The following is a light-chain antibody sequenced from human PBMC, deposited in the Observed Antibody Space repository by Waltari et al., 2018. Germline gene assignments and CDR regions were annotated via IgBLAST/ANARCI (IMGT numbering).Light chain of an antibody. CDR1: SSDIGSNT. CDR3: AAWDDSLNGVM. Sequence: QRVTFSCSGSSSDIGSNTVNWYQQVPGTAPKLLIFASNQRPSGVPDRFSGPKSGTSASLAISGLQSEDEAEYYCAAWDDSLNGVMFGGGTKLTVL. J-gene: IGLJ3*02. V-gene: IGLV1-44*01. CDR2: ASN.